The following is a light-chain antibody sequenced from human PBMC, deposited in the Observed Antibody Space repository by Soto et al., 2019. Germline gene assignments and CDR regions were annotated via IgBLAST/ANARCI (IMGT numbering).Light chain of an antibody. CDR3: QHYRSLPPMWT. V-gene: IGKV3D-20*01. J-gene: IGKJ1*01. Sequence: EIVLTQSPAALSLSPGGRATLSCGPSQSDAGNFLAWYQHKPGLAPRLLIYDVSIRANGIPDRFSGGGSGTDFTLTISRLEPEDSAVYYCQHYRSLPPMWTFGLGTKVDIK. CDR1: QSDAGNF. CDR2: DVS.